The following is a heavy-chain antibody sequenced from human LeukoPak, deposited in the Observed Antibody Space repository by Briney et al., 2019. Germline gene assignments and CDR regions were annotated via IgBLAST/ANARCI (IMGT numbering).Heavy chain of an antibody. V-gene: IGHV4-61*02. CDR1: GGSISSSSYY. D-gene: IGHD3-10*01. Sequence: SETLSLTCTVSGGSISSSSYYWSWIRQPAGKGLEWIGRIYTSGSTNYNPSLKSRVTMSVDTSKNQFSLKLSSVTAADTAVYYCARVPGFGGTLYYYYGMDVWGQGTTVTVSS. J-gene: IGHJ6*02. CDR3: ARVPGFGGTLYYYYGMDV. CDR2: IYTSGST.